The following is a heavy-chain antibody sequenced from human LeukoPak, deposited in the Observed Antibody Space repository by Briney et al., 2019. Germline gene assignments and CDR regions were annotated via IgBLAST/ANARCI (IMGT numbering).Heavy chain of an antibody. D-gene: IGHD3-10*01. CDR1: GFTFSSYE. V-gene: IGHV3-48*03. CDR3: ARVIARFGELLSAYFDY. Sequence: TGGSLRLSCAASGFTFSSYEMNWVRQAPGKGLEWVSYISSSGSTIYYADSVKGRFAISRDNAKNSLYLQMNSLRAEDTAVYYCARVIARFGELLSAYFDYWGQGTLVTVSS. J-gene: IGHJ4*02. CDR2: ISSSGSTI.